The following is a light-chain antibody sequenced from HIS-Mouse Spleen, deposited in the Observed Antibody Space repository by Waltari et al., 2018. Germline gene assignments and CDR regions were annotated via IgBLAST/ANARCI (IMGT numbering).Light chain of an antibody. CDR1: SSDVGGYNY. J-gene: IGLJ2*01. V-gene: IGLV2-14*03. Sequence: QSALTQPASVSGSPGQSLTLSCTGPSSDVGGYNYVSWYQQPPGKAPKLMIYDVSKRPSGVANRFAGSKSGNTASLTISGLQAEDEADYYCSSDTSSSFNVVFGGGTKLTVL. CDR2: DVS. CDR3: SSDTSSSFNVV.